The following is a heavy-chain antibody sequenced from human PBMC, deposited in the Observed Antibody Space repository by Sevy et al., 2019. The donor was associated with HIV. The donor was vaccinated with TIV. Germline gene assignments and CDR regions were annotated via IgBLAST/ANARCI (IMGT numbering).Heavy chain of an antibody. Sequence: GGSLRLSCAASGFTFSGSAMHWVRQASGKGLEWVGRIRSKDNGYATAYAASVKGRFTISRDDSKNMAYLQMNSLKTGDTAVYYCISGSYGGGQGTLVTVSS. CDR2: IRSKDNGYAT. CDR1: GFTFSGSA. J-gene: IGHJ4*02. D-gene: IGHD3-16*01. V-gene: IGHV3-73*01. CDR3: ISGSYG.